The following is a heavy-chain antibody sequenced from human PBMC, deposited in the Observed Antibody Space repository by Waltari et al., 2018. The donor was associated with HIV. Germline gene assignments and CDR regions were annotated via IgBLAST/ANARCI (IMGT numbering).Heavy chain of an antibody. Sequence: QVQLVQSGAAVKKPGASAKVSCKASGYTFSSSAIHWVRQAPGQRLEWMGWINTGNDNTEYSQKFQGRVTIARDTSASTAYMELSSLTSEDTAIYYCARKGAAGFFYFDCWGQGTLVTVSS. CDR1: GYTFSSSA. D-gene: IGHD2-15*01. V-gene: IGHV1-3*04. J-gene: IGHJ4*02. CDR3: ARKGAAGFFYFDC. CDR2: INTGNDNT.